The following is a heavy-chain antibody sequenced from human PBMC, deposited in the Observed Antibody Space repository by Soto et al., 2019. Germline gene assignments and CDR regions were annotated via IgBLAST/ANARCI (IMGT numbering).Heavy chain of an antibody. J-gene: IGHJ4*02. D-gene: IGHD6-13*01. Sequence: QLQLQESGPGLVKPSETLSLTCNVSGGSVSSSSYYWGWIRQAPGKGLEWIVSTYYSAGTYYNPSLKSRVTTSMEASKNQFSLTVTSVTAADTAIYYCARHASRGYSSSWYFEDWGQGTPVTVSS. V-gene: IGHV4-39*01. CDR1: GGSVSSSSYY. CDR2: TYYSAGT. CDR3: ARHASRGYSSSWYFED.